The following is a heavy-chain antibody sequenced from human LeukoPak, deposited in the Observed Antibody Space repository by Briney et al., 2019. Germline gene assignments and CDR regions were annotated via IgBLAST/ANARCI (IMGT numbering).Heavy chain of an antibody. D-gene: IGHD3-10*01. CDR1: GCTFTSYD. J-gene: IGHJ4*02. CDR3: ARHSYVSGSYAD. Sequence: ASVKVSCKASGCTFTSYDINWVRQATGQGLEWMGWMNPNSGNTGYAQRFQGRVTMTRNTSISTAYMELSSLRSEDTGVYYCARHSYVSGSYADWGQGTLVTVSS. V-gene: IGHV1-8*01. CDR2: MNPNSGNT.